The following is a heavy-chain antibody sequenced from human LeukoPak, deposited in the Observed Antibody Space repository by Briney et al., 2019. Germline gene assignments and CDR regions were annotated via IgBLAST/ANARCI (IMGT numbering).Heavy chain of an antibody. CDR3: ARGQWELLFAEYFQH. CDR2: ISSSSSTI. V-gene: IGHV3-48*04. D-gene: IGHD1-26*01. J-gene: IGHJ1*01. Sequence: GGSLRLSCAAPGFTFSSYSMNWVRQAPGKGLEWVSYISSSSSTIYYADSVKGRFTISRDNAKNSLYLQMNSLRAEDTTVYYCARGQWELLFAEYFQHWGQGTLVTVSS. CDR1: GFTFSSYS.